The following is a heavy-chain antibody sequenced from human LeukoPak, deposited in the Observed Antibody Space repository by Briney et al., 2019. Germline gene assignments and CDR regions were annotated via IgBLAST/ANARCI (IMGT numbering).Heavy chain of an antibody. D-gene: IGHD3-10*01. CDR2: INHSGST. V-gene: IGHV4-34*01. CDR1: GGSFCGYY. Sequence: PSETLSLTCAVYGGSFCGYYWSWIRQPPGKGLEWIGEINHSGSTNYNPSLKSRVTISVDTSKNQFSLKLSSVTAADTAVYYCALKRGRHAFDIWGQGTMVTVSS. J-gene: IGHJ3*02. CDR3: ALKRGRHAFDI.